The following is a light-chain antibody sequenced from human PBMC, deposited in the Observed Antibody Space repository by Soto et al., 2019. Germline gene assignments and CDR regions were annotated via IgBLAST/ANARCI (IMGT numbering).Light chain of an antibody. V-gene: IGKV1-5*03. CDR2: KAS. CDR3: QQYNSYPHT. J-gene: IGKJ2*01. CDR1: QRINNW. Sequence: DIPMTQSPSTLSASVGDRVTVACRASQRINNWLAWYQQKPGKAPKLLIYKASTLESGVPSRFSGGGSGTEFTLTISSLQPDDFATYYCQQYNSYPHTFGQGTKLEIK.